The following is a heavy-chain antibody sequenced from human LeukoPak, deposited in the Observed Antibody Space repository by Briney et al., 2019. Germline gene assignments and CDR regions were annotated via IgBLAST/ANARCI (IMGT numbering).Heavy chain of an antibody. J-gene: IGHJ6*03. CDR2: INWNGGST. D-gene: IGHD2-2*01. V-gene: IGHV3-20*04. CDR3: ERGVVPAADYYYMDV. CDR1: GFTFDDYG. Sequence: GGSLRLSCAASGFTFDDYGMSWVRQAPGKGLEWVSGINWNGGSTGYADSVKGRFTISRDNAKNSLYLQMNSLRAEDTALYYCERGVVPAADYYYMDVWGKGTTVTVSS.